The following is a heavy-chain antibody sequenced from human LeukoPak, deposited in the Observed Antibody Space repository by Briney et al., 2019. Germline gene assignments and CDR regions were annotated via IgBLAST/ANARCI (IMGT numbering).Heavy chain of an antibody. D-gene: IGHD2-2*01. Sequence: SVKVACKASGFTFTSSAMQWVRQARGQRLEWIGWIVVGSGNTNYAQKIQERVTITRDMSTSTAYMELSSLRSEDTAVYYCAAAGYWRSTSRSPSDYYGMDVWGQGTTVTVSS. J-gene: IGHJ6*02. V-gene: IGHV1-58*02. CDR2: IVVGSGNT. CDR1: GFTFTSSA. CDR3: AAAGYWRSTSRSPSDYYGMDV.